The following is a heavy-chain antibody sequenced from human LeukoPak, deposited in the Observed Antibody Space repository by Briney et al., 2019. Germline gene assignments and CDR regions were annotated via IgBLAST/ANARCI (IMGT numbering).Heavy chain of an antibody. Sequence: ASVKVSCKVSGYTLTELSIHWVRQAPGKGLEWMGGFDPEDGETIYAQKFQGRVTMTEDTSTDTAYMELSSPRSEDTAVYYCATSPRGNSGYYYYYFDYWGQGTLVTVSS. J-gene: IGHJ4*02. D-gene: IGHD3-22*01. CDR3: ATSPRGNSGYYYYYFDY. CDR2: FDPEDGET. V-gene: IGHV1-24*01. CDR1: GYTLTELS.